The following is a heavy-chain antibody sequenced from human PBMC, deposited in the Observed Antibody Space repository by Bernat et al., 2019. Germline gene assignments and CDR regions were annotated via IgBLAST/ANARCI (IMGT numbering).Heavy chain of an antibody. Sequence: EVQLLESGGGLVQPGGSLRLSCAASGFTFSSYAMSWVRQAPGKGLEWVSAISGSGGSTYYADSVKGRFTISRDNSKNTLYLQMNSLRAEDMAVYYCAKDSRGSYFFDYWGQGTLVTVSS. D-gene: IGHD1-26*01. CDR1: GFTFSSYA. J-gene: IGHJ4*02. CDR3: AKDSRGSYFFDY. V-gene: IGHV3-23*01. CDR2: ISGSGGST.